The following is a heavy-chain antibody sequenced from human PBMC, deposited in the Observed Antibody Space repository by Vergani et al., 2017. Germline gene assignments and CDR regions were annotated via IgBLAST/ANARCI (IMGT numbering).Heavy chain of an antibody. V-gene: IGHV4-39*01. CDR3: ARHKEQLVPGNYYTTTTWTS. J-gene: IGHJ6*03. CDR1: GGSIRSTFYY. D-gene: IGHD6-13*01. CDR2: IYYSGST. Sequence: QLQLQESDPGLVKPSETLSLTCTVSGGSIRSTFYYWGWIRQPPGKGLEWIGTIYYSGSTYYNPSLKSRVTISVDTSKNQFSLKLNSVTAADTAVYYCARHKEQLVPGNYYTTTTWTSGAKGPRSPSP.